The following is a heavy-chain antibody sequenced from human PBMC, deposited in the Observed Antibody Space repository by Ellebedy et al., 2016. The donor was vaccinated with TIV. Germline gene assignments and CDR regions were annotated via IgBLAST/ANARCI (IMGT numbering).Heavy chain of an antibody. V-gene: IGHV3-33*08. Sequence: GESLKISCAASGFTLSNHAMHWARQAPGKGLEWVAVIWYDGSSKYYADSVKGRFTISRDNSKNTLYLQMNSLRAEDTAVYYCTRSLDYWGQGTLVTVSS. J-gene: IGHJ4*02. CDR2: IWYDGSSK. CDR1: GFTLSNHA. CDR3: TRSLDY.